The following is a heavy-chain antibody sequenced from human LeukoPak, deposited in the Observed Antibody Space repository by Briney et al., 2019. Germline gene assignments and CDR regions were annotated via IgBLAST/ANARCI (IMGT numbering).Heavy chain of an antibody. CDR2: ISSDGTYT. V-gene: IGHV3-74*01. Sequence: PGGSLRLSCAASGFTFSSHLMHWVRQAPGKGLVWVSRISSDGTYTNYADSVKGRFTISRDNAKNSLYLQMNSLRAEDTAVYYCARGHYYDSSGMYYFDYWGQGTLVTVSS. CDR3: ARGHYYDSSGMYYFDY. CDR1: GFTFSSHL. D-gene: IGHD3-22*01. J-gene: IGHJ4*02.